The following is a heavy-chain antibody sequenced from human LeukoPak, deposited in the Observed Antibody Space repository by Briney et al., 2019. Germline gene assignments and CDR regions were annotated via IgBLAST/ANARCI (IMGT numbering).Heavy chain of an antibody. Sequence: GGSLRLSCAASGFTFSYYALSWVRQAPGKGLEWVSGISGSGGATYYADSVKGRFTISRDNSKNTLYVQMNSLRAEGTAVYYCAKDAYYGSGSPYYFDYWGQGTLVTVSS. CDR2: ISGSGGAT. CDR3: AKDAYYGSGSPYYFDY. D-gene: IGHD3-10*01. V-gene: IGHV3-23*01. CDR1: GFTFSYYA. J-gene: IGHJ4*02.